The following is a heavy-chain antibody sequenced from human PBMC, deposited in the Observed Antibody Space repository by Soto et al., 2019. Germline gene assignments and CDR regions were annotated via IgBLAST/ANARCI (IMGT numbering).Heavy chain of an antibody. CDR2: IIPIFGTA. CDR3: AIREEPLGGYEHYYYYGMDV. J-gene: IGHJ6*02. D-gene: IGHD5-12*01. Sequence: ASMKVSCKASGGTFSSYAISWVRQAPGQGLEWMGGIIPIFGTANYAQKFQGRVPITADESTSTAYMELSSLRSEDTAVYYCAIREEPLGGYEHYYYYGMDVWGQGTTVTVSS. V-gene: IGHV1-69*13. CDR1: GGTFSSYA.